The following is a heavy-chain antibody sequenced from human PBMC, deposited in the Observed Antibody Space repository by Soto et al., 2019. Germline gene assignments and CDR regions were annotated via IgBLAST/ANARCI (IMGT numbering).Heavy chain of an antibody. CDR2: VYYSGNT. CDR3: AGSSGYGSAY. V-gene: IGHV4-59*08. D-gene: IGHD3-3*01. Sequence: QVQLQESGPGLVKPSETLSLTCNVSGDSISNYYWSWIRQAPGKGLEWIGYVYYSGNTDYNPSLKSRVTISLDTSKNQFSLKLTSVTAADTAVYYCAGSSGYGSAYWGQGPLVTVSS. J-gene: IGHJ4*02. CDR1: GDSISNYY.